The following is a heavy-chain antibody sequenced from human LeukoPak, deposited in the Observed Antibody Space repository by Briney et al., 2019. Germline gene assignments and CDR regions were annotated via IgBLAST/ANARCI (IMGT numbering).Heavy chain of an antibody. D-gene: IGHD6-13*01. CDR3: ARQRSSSSWYLGSVPSSGLDY. V-gene: IGHV5-51*01. J-gene: IGHJ4*02. Sequence: GESLKISCKGSGYSFTSYRIGWVRQMPGKGLEWMGIIYPGDSDTRYSPSFQGQVTISADKSISTAYLQWSSLKASDTAMYYCARQRSSSSWYLGSVPSSGLDYWGQGTLVTVSS. CDR2: IYPGDSDT. CDR1: GYSFTSYR.